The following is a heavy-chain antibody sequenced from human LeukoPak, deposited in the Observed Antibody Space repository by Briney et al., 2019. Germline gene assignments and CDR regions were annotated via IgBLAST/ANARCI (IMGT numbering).Heavy chain of an antibody. V-gene: IGHV3-23*01. CDR3: ARDTGYTRVTAATPLDF. J-gene: IGHJ4*02. CDR2: ISGSGGST. CDR1: GFTFGSYA. Sequence: GGSLRLSWAASGFTFGSYAMSWVRQAPGRGMEWVSAISGSGGSTYYADSVNGRFTISRDNSKNSVFLQMSNLRAEDTAVYYCARDTGYTRVTAATPLDFWGQGTLVTVSS. D-gene: IGHD2-15*01.